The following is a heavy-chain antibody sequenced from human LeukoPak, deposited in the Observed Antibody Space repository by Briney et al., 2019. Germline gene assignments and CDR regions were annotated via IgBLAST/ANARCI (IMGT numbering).Heavy chain of an antibody. CDR1: GFTFSSYG. CDR2: IWYDGSNK. Sequence: GGSLRLSCAASGFTFSSYGMHWVRQAPGKGLEWVAVIWYDGSNKYYADSVKGRFTISRDNSKNTLYLQMNSLRAEDTAVYYCARDNGYCSSTSCYSWFDPWGQGTLVTVSS. D-gene: IGHD2-2*03. CDR3: ARDNGYCSSTSCYSWFDP. V-gene: IGHV3-33*01. J-gene: IGHJ5*02.